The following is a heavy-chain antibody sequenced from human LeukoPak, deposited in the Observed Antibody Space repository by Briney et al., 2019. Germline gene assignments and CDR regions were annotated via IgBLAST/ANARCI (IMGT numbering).Heavy chain of an antibody. CDR3: ARGHYYDSSGLDY. Sequence: GGSLRLSCAASGFTVSSNYMNWVRPAPGEGVEWVSVIDSGGRTFYADSAKGGSTISRDNSKTTLYLQMNSLRAEDTAVYYCARGHYYDSSGLDYWGQGTLVTVSS. J-gene: IGHJ4*02. CDR1: GFTVSSNY. CDR2: IDSGGRT. D-gene: IGHD3-22*01. V-gene: IGHV3-66*02.